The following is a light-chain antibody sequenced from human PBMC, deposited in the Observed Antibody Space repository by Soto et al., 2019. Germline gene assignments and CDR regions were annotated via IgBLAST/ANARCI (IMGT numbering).Light chain of an antibody. Sequence: QLTQSPSSVAASVGDIVTITFRASHGVSNWLAWYQQKPGKAPKLLIYDASTLQSGIPSRFSGSGSGTEFTLTISCLQPEDFATYYCHSAISCPSLGEGTRLEIK. CDR2: DAS. CDR3: HSAISCPS. CDR1: HGVSNW. V-gene: IGKV1D-12*01. J-gene: IGKJ5*01.